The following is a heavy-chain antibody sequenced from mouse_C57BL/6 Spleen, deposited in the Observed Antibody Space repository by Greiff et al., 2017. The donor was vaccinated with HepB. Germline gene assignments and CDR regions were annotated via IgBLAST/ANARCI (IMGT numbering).Heavy chain of an antibody. CDR2: SRNKANDYTT. D-gene: IGHD1-1*01. J-gene: IGHJ4*01. CDR1: GFTFSDFY. V-gene: IGHV7-1*01. CDR3: ARGELRAMDY. Sequence: EVNVVESGGGLVQSGRSLRLSCATSGFTFSDFYMEWVRQAPGKGLEWIAASRNKANDYTTEYSASVKGRFIVSRDTSQSILYLQMNALRAEDTAIYYCARGELRAMDYWGQGTSVTVSS.